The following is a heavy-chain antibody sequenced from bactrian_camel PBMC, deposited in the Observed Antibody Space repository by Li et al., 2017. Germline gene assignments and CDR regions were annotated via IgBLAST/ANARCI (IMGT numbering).Heavy chain of an antibody. D-gene: IGHD2*01. Sequence: HVQLVESGGGSVQTGGSLRLSCVVSGYAYSDGYCLGWFRQAPGKGLEWVSGIDSGGGSTSQADSVKGRFTISRDNAKNTLYLQLNSLKPEDTAMYYCAARGPYCYTKLSVADFTYWGQGTQVTVS. J-gene: IGHJ6*01. CDR1: GYAYSDGYC. V-gene: IGHV3S1*01. CDR2: IDSGGGST. CDR3: AARGPYCYTKLSVADFTY.